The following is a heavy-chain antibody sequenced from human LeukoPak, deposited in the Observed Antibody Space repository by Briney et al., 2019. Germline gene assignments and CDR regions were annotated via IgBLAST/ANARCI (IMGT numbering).Heavy chain of an antibody. Sequence: GGSLRLSCAASGFTFSSYSMNWVRQAPGKGLEWVAVISYDGSNKYYADSVKGRFTISTDNSKNTLYLQMNSLRAEDTAVYYCALGTADYMDVWGKGTTVTVSS. CDR3: ALGTADYMDV. V-gene: IGHV3-30*03. D-gene: IGHD5-18*01. CDR1: GFTFSSYS. CDR2: ISYDGSNK. J-gene: IGHJ6*03.